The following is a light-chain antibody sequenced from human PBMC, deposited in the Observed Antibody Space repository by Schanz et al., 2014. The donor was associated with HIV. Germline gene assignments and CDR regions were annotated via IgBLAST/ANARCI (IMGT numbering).Light chain of an antibody. V-gene: IGLV2-18*01. CDR3: QSYDSGLSGIL. J-gene: IGLJ2*01. CDR1: SSDIGAYNR. Sequence: QSALTQPPSVSGSPGQSVTISCTGTSSDIGAYNRVSWYQQSPGTAPKLIIFDVTHRPSGVSDRFSGSKSGNTASLTISGLQAEDEADYYCQSYDSGLSGILFGGGTKVTVL. CDR2: DVT.